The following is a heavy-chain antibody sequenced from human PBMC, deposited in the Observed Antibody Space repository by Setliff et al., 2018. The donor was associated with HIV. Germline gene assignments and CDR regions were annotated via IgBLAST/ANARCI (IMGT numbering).Heavy chain of an antibody. CDR3: ARVRSYGSAYDAFDV. J-gene: IGHJ3*01. D-gene: IGHD3-10*01. V-gene: IGHV4-4*08. CDR2: IYSGGST. CDR1: GGSIGGYY. Sequence: PSETLSLTCTVSGGSIGGYYWSWIRQPPGTELEWLGCIYSGGSTNYNPSLESRVTISLDTSKNQFSLRLTSVTAADTAVYYCARVRSYGSAYDAFDVWGPGTMVTVSS.